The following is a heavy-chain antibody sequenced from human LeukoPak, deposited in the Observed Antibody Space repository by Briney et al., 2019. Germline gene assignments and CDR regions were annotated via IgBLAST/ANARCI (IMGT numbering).Heavy chain of an antibody. V-gene: IGHV4-39*01. J-gene: IGHJ3*02. CDR2: IYYSGRT. CDR3: ARHPGITAAGTGFDI. D-gene: IGHD6-13*01. Sequence: SETLSLTCTVSGGXISSSTSYWGWIRQPPGRGLEWVGSIYYSGRTYYNPSLKSRLTISVDTSKNQFSLKLSSVTAADTAVYYCARHPGITAAGTGFDIWGQGTMVTVSS. CDR1: GGXISSSTSY.